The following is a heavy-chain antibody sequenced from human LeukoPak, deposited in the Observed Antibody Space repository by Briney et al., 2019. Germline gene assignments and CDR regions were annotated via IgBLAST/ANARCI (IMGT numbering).Heavy chain of an antibody. CDR2: MNPNSGNT. Sequence: ASVKVSCKASGYTFTSYDINWVRQATGQGLEWMGWMNPNSGNTGYAQKFQGRVTMTRNTSISTAYMELSSLRSEDTAVYYCARHRRAYYYGSGSYYGRFDPWGQGTLVTVSS. D-gene: IGHD3-10*01. CDR1: GYTFTSYD. CDR3: ARHRRAYYYGSGSYYGRFDP. V-gene: IGHV1-8*01. J-gene: IGHJ5*02.